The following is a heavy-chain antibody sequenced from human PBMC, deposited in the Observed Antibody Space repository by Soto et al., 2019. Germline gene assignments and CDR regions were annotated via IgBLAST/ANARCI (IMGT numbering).Heavy chain of an antibody. CDR3: ARNGENCSSTSCHVYALDF. D-gene: IGHD2-2*01. J-gene: IGHJ3*01. Sequence: PSETLSLTCTVSGGSICSGGYYWSWIRQHPGKGLEWIGYIYHSGSTYYNPSLKSRVTISVDTSKNQFSLKLSSVTAADTAVYYCARNGENCSSTSCHVYALDFWGQGTMVTLSS. CDR1: GGSICSGGYY. V-gene: IGHV4-31*03. CDR2: IYHSGST.